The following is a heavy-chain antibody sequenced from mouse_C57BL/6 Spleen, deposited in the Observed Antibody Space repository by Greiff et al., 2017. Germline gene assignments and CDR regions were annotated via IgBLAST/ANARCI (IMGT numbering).Heavy chain of an antibody. D-gene: IGHD2-1*01. J-gene: IGHJ1*03. CDR3: ANGKGYFDV. V-gene: IGHV5-17*01. CDR2: ISSGSSTI. CDR1: GFTFSGYG. Sequence: EVQGVESGGGLVKPGGSLKLSCAASGFTFSGYGMHWVRQAPEKGLEWVAYISSGSSTIYYADTVKGRFTISRDNAKNTLFLQMTRLRAEDTAMYYCANGKGYFDVWGTGTTVTVSS.